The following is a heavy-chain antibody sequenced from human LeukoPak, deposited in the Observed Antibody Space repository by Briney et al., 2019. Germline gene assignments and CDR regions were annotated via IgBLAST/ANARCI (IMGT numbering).Heavy chain of an antibody. CDR1: GGSFSSGSYY. V-gene: IGHV4-61*01. CDR3: ARVVYSGYDSSTTYYFDY. J-gene: IGHJ4*02. Sequence: SETLSLTCTVSGGSFSSGSYYWSWIRQPPGKGLEWIGYIFYSGSTNYNPSLKSRVTISVDTSKNQFSLQLSSVTAADTAVYYCARVVYSGYDSSTTYYFDYWGQGTLVTVSS. D-gene: IGHD5-12*01. CDR2: IFYSGST.